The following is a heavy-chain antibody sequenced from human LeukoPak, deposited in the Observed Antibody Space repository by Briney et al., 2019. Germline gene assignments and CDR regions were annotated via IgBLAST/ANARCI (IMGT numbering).Heavy chain of an antibody. V-gene: IGHV1-18*01. J-gene: IGHJ4*02. CDR2: ISTYNGNT. CDR1: GYTFTIYG. CDR3: ARVLFFAPKHYYGSGSYYYYFDY. D-gene: IGHD3-10*01. Sequence: GASVKVSCKASGYTFTIYGITWVRQAPGQGLEWMGWISTYNGNTNYAQKLQGRVTMTTDTSTSTAYMELRSLRSDDTAVYYCARVLFFAPKHYYGSGSYYYYFDYWGQGTLVTVSS.